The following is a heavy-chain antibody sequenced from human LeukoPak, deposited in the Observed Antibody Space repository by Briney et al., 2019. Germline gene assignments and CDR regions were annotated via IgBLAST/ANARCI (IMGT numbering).Heavy chain of an antibody. CDR3: ARGNWDLNFDY. V-gene: IGHV4-30-2*01. J-gene: IGHJ4*02. CDR2: IYHSGST. Sequence: SETLSLTCAVSGGSISSGGYSWSWIRQPPGKGLEWIGYIYHSGSTYYNPSLKSRVTISVDRSKNQFSLKLSSVTAADTAVYYCARGNWDLNFDYWGQGTLVTVSS. CDR1: GGSISSGGYS. D-gene: IGHD1-7*01.